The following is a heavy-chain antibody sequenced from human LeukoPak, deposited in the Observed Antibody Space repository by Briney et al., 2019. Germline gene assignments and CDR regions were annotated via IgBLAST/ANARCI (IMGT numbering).Heavy chain of an antibody. D-gene: IGHD5-24*01. V-gene: IGHV3-53*01. CDR2: IYSGGST. J-gene: IGHJ4*02. Sequence: QTGGSLRLSCAASGFTVSSNYMSWVRQAPGKGLEWASVIYSGGSTYYADSVKGRFTISRDNSKNTLYLQMNSLRAEDTAVYYCARTSRDGHRPPDDYWGQGTLVTVSS. CDR1: GFTVSSNY. CDR3: ARTSRDGHRPPDDY.